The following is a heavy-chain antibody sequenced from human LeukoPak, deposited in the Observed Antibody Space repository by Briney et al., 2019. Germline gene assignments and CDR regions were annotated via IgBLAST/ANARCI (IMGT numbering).Heavy chain of an antibody. CDR3: ARDLGRVVVANWFDP. Sequence: GGSLRLSCAASGFTFSSYAMHWVRQAPGKGLEWVAVISYDGSNKYYADSVKGRFTISRDNSKNTLYPQMNSLRAEDTAVYYCARDLGRVVVANWFDPWGQGTLVTVSS. V-gene: IGHV3-30*04. CDR1: GFTFSSYA. D-gene: IGHD2-15*01. CDR2: ISYDGSNK. J-gene: IGHJ5*02.